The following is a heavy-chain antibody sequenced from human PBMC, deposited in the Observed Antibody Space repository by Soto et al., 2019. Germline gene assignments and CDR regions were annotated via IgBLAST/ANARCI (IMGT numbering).Heavy chain of an antibody. CDR1: GFTFDDYA. J-gene: IGHJ6*02. Sequence: EMQLVESGGGLVQPGMSLRLSCAASGFTFDDYAMSWVRQVPGKGLAWVSGISWNSGRIGYADSVKGRFTISRDNAENSLYLQMNSLRPEDTALYYCTKARLWGGDGYNSYYYNAMDVWGQGTTVTDSS. D-gene: IGHD3-16*01. CDR3: TKARLWGGDGYNSYYYNAMDV. V-gene: IGHV3-9*01. CDR2: ISWNSGRI.